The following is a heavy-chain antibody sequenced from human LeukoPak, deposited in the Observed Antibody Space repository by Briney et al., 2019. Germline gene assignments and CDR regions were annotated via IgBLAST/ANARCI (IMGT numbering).Heavy chain of an antibody. CDR3: ARWYYDILTGYLADY. V-gene: IGHV4-59*06. J-gene: IGHJ4*02. CDR1: GGSISSYY. D-gene: IGHD3-9*01. CDR2: IYHSGGT. Sequence: PSETLSLTCTVSGGSISSYYWSWIRQPPGKGLEWIGSIYHSGGTYYNPSLKSRVTISVDTSKNQFSLKLSSVTAADTAVYYCARWYYDILTGYLADYWGQGTLVTVSS.